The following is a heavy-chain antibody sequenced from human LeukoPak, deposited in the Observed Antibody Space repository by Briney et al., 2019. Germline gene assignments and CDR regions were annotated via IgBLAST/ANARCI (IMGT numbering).Heavy chain of an antibody. CDR3: ARHTSGYSYGSHFDY. V-gene: IGHV4-59*08. D-gene: IGHD5-18*01. Sequence: SETLSLTCTVSGGSISSYYWSWIRQPPGKGLEWIGYIYYSGSTNYNPSLKSRVTISVDTSKNQFSLKLSSVTAADTAVYYCARHTSGYSYGSHFDYWGQGTLVTVSS. CDR2: IYYSGST. CDR1: GGSISSYY. J-gene: IGHJ4*02.